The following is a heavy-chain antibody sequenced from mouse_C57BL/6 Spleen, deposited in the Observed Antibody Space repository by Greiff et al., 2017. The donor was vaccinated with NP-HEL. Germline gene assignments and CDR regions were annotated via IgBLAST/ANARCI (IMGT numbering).Heavy chain of an antibody. V-gene: IGHV1-69*01. D-gene: IGHD1-1*01. J-gene: IGHJ2*01. CDR3: ARGGRGSTFDY. CDR1: GYTFTSYW. Sequence: QVQLQQPGAELVMPGASVKLSCKASGYTFTSYWMHWVKQRPGQGLEWIGEIDPSDSYTNYNQKFKGKSTLTVDKSSSTAYMQLSSLTSEDSAVYYCARGGRGSTFDYWGQGTTLTVSS. CDR2: IDPSDSYT.